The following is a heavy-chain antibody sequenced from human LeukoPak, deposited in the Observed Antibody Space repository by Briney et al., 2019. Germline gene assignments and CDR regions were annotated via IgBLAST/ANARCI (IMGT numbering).Heavy chain of an antibody. V-gene: IGHV1-2*02. CDR1: GYTFTGNY. CDR2: INPNSGGT. Sequence: ASVKVSCKASGYTFTGNYMHWVRQAPGQGLEWMGWINPNSGGTNYAQKFQGRVTMTRDTSISTAYMGLSRLRSDDTAVYYCARDYCGGDCYFGWFDPWGQGTLVTVSS. J-gene: IGHJ5*02. CDR3: ARDYCGGDCYFGWFDP. D-gene: IGHD2-21*01.